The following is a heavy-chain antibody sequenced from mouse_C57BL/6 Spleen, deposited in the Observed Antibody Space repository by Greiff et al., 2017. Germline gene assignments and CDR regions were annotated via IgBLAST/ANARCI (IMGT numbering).Heavy chain of an antibody. CDR2: INPNNGGT. V-gene: IGHV1-26*01. Sequence: VKQSHGKSLEWIGDINPNNGGTSYNQKFKGKATLTVDKSSSTAYMELRSLTSEDSAVYYCARRALRFYYAMDYWGQGTSVTVSS. D-gene: IGHD1-1*01. J-gene: IGHJ4*01. CDR3: ARRALRFYYAMDY.